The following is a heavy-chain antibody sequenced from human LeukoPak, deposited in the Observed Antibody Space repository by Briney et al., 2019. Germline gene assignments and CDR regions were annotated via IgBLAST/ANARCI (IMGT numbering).Heavy chain of an antibody. D-gene: IGHD6-19*01. CDR2: INHSGST. CDR3: ARHWEEEYSSVLGD. V-gene: IGHV4-34*01. CDR1: GGSFSGYY. Sequence: PSETLSLTCAVYGGSFSGYYWSWIRQPPGKGLEWIGEINHSGSTNYNPSLKSRVTISVDTSKNQFSLKLSSVTAADTAVYYCARHWEEEYSSVLGDWGQGTLVTVSS. J-gene: IGHJ4*02.